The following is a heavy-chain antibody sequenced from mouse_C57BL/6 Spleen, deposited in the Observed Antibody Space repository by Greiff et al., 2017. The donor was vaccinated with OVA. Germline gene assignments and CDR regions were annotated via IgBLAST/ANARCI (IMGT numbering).Heavy chain of an antibody. V-gene: IGHV1-66*01. J-gene: IGHJ3*01. D-gene: IGHD2-4*01. CDR3: ARGDDYDWAWFAY. CDR2: IYPGSGNT. Sequence: QVQLKQSGPELVKPGASVKISCKASGYSFTSYYIHWVKQRPGQGLEWIGWIYPGSGNTKYNEKFKGKATLTADTSSSTAYMQLSSLTSEDSAVYYCARGDDYDWAWFAYWGQGTLVTVSA. CDR1: GYSFTSYY.